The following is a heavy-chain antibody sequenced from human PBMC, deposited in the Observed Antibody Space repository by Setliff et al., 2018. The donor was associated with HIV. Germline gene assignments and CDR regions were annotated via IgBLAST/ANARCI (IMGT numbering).Heavy chain of an antibody. V-gene: IGHV1-2*02. D-gene: IGHD2-2*01. CDR1: GYTFTGYH. Sequence: GASVKVSCKASGYTFTGYHMHWVRQAPRQGLEWMGWINPHSGGTKYAQKFQGRVTMTRDTSISAAYMELSRLRSDDTAVYYCARVDCSSTRCYAFDIWGQGTMVTVSS. J-gene: IGHJ3*02. CDR3: ARVDCSSTRCYAFDI. CDR2: INPHSGGT.